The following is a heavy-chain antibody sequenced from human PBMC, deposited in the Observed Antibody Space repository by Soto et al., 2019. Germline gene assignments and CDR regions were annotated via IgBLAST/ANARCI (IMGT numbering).Heavy chain of an antibody. CDR2: IYHSGST. J-gene: IGHJ6*02. D-gene: IGHD6-13*01. CDR1: GGSISSSNW. Sequence: SETLSLTCAVSGGSISSSNWWSWVRQPPGKGLEWIGEIYHSGSTNYNPSLKSRVTISVDKSKNQFSLKLSSVTAADTAVYYCARVHSSSWYVGEYYYGMDVWGQGTTVTVSS. CDR3: ARVHSSSWYVGEYYYGMDV. V-gene: IGHV4-4*02.